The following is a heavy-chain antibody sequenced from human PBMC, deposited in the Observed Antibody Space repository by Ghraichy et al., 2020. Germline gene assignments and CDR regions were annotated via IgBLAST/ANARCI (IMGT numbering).Heavy chain of an antibody. CDR2: ISGSVGST. V-gene: IGHV3-23*01. D-gene: IGHD2-15*01. CDR1: GFTFSSYA. J-gene: IGHJ4*02. Sequence: GGSPRLSCAASGFTFSSYAMSWVRQAPGKGLDWVSAISGSVGSTYYADSVKGRFTISRENSKNPLYLQMNSLRAEDTAVYYCAKDIVGVTYWGQGTLVTVSS. CDR3: AKDIVGVTY.